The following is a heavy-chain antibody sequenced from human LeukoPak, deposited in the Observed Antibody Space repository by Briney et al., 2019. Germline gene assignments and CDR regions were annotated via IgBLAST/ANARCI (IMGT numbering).Heavy chain of an antibody. CDR2: IYYSGST. V-gene: IGHV4-59*12. CDR3: ARSGAGYTSGWLDY. D-gene: IGHD6-19*01. CDR1: GGSISSYY. J-gene: IGHJ4*02. Sequence: SETLSLTCTVSGGSISSYYWSWIRQPPGKGLEWIGYIYYSGSTNYNPSLKSRVTISVDTSKNQFSLKLNSVTAADTAVYYCARSGAGYTSGWLDYWGQGALVTVSS.